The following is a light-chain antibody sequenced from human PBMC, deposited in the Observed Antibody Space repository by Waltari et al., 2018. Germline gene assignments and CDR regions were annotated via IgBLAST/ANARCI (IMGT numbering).Light chain of an antibody. J-gene: IGLJ3*02. V-gene: IGLV3-1*01. Sequence: SYDLPQPPSVSVSPGQTASITCSGDELGDKYACWYQQKPGKSPVLVIYQDTKRPSGIPERFSGSTSGNTATLTIRGTQAMDEADYYCQAWDRGTWVFGGGTKLTVL. CDR1: ELGDKY. CDR3: QAWDRGTWV. CDR2: QDT.